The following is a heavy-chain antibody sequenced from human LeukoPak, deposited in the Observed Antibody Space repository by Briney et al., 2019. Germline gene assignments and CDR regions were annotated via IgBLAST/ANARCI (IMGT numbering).Heavy chain of an antibody. D-gene: IGHD3-16*01. Sequence: SETLSLTCAVSGYSLGKNYYWGWIRQPPGKGLEWIGRIYGTGSTSYNPSLMNRVTMSVDTSKNHFSLKLTSLTAADTAVYYCARYDSRGSASTRFDYWGQGIPVTISS. CDR3: ARYDSRGSASTRFDY. CDR1: GYSLGKNYY. CDR2: IYGTGST. J-gene: IGHJ4*02. V-gene: IGHV4-38-2*01.